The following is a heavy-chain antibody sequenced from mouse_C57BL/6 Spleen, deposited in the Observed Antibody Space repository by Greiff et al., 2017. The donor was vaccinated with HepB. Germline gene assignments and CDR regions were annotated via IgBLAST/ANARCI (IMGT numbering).Heavy chain of an antibody. Sequence: VQLQQSGPELVKPGASVKISCKASGYTFTDYYMNWVKQSHGKSLEWIGDINPNNGGTSYNQKFKGKATLTVDKSSSTAYMELRSLTSEDSAVYYCARSPNLYAMDYWGQGTSVTVSS. J-gene: IGHJ4*01. V-gene: IGHV1-26*01. CDR3: ARSPNLYAMDY. CDR1: GYTFTDYY. CDR2: INPNNGGT.